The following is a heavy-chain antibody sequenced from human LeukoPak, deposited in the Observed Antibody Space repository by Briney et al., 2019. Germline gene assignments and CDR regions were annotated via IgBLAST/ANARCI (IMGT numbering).Heavy chain of an antibody. J-gene: IGHJ3*01. CDR2: ISSSSSYI. CDR3: ANEYSKGDV. CDR1: GFTFSSYS. Sequence: GGSLRLSCAASGFTFSSYSMNWVRQAPGKGLEWVSSISSSSSYIYYSDSVKGRFTISRDNSKNTLYLQMNSLRAEDAAVYYCANEYSKGDVWGQGTMVTVSS. D-gene: IGHD4-11*01. V-gene: IGHV3-21*04.